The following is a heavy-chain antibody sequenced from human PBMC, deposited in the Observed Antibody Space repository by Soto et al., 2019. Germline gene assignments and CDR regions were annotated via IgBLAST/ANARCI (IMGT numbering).Heavy chain of an antibody. D-gene: IGHD3-10*01. V-gene: IGHV3-66*01. CDR1: GFTVSSNY. Sequence: GGSLRLSCAASGFTVSSNYMSWVRQAPGKGLEWVSVIYSGGSTYYAGSVKGRFTISRDNSKNTLYLQMNSLRAEDTAVYYCARIPLEVYYGSGIPSDYYYYYYMDVWGKGTTVTVSS. J-gene: IGHJ6*03. CDR3: ARIPLEVYYGSGIPSDYYYYYYMDV. CDR2: IYSGGST.